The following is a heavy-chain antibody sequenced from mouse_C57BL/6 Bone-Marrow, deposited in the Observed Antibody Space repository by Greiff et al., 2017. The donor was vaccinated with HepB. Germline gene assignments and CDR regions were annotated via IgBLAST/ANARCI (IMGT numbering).Heavy chain of an antibody. CDR1: EYEFPSHD. CDR3: AIHSSASYAMDY. Sequence: EVMLVESGGGLVQPGESLKLSCESNEYEFPSHDMSWVRQTPEKRLELVAAINSDGGSTYYPDTMERRFIISRDNTKKTLYLQMSSLRSEDTALYYCAIHSSASYAMDYWGQGTSVTVSS. CDR2: INSDGGST. V-gene: IGHV5-2*01. D-gene: IGHD1-3*01. J-gene: IGHJ4*01.